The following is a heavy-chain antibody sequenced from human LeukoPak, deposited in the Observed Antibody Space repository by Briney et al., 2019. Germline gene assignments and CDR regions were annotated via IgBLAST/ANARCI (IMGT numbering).Heavy chain of an antibody. CDR3: ARDRGWRLLDY. CDR2: IGGDGDRK. J-gene: IGHJ4*02. CDR1: GFTFSSYG. V-gene: IGHV3-7*01. Sequence: GGSLRLSCAASGFTFSSYGMHWVRQAPGKGLEWLANIGGDGDRKFYVDSVKGRFTISRDNAENSLYLQMNSLRVEDTAVYYCARDRGWRLLDYWGQGTLVTVSS. D-gene: IGHD6-25*01.